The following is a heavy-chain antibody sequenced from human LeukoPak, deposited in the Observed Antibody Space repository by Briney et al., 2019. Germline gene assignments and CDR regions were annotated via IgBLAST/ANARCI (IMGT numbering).Heavy chain of an antibody. CDR2: ISSSGSTI. V-gene: IGHV3-48*03. CDR3: ARDPYSGNYGNYYYYYMDV. Sequence: GGSLRLSCAASGFTFSSYEMNWVRQAPGKGLEWVSYISSSGSTIYYADSVKGRFTVSRDNAKSTLYLQMNSLGPEDTAVYYCARDPYSGNYGNYYYYYMDVWGKGTTVTISS. D-gene: IGHD1-26*01. CDR1: GFTFSSYE. J-gene: IGHJ6*03.